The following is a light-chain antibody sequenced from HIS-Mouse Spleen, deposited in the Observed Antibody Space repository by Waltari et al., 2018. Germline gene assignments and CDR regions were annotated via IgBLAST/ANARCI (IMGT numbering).Light chain of an antibody. CDR1: SLRSYY. V-gene: IGLV3-19*01. Sequence: SSELTQDPAVSVALGQTVRITCQGDSLRSYYASWYQQKPGQAPVRVIYGKNNLPSGIPDRVSVSSSGNTASLTITGAQAEDEADYFCNSRDSSGNHVVFGGGTKLTVL. J-gene: IGLJ2*01. CDR3: NSRDSSGNHVV. CDR2: GKN.